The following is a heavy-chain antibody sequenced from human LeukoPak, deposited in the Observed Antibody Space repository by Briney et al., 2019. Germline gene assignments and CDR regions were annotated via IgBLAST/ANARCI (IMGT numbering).Heavy chain of an antibody. CDR3: ARGVKYYYDSSGLNYFDY. Sequence: SETLSLTCAVSGFSFTSSYYWGWIRQPPGKGLEWIGSIYHSGSTYYNPSLKNRVTMSVDTSKSQFSLKLSSVTAADTAVYYCARGVKYYYDSSGLNYFDYWGQGTLVTVSS. CDR1: GFSFTSSYY. D-gene: IGHD3-22*01. J-gene: IGHJ4*02. V-gene: IGHV4-38-2*01. CDR2: IYHSGST.